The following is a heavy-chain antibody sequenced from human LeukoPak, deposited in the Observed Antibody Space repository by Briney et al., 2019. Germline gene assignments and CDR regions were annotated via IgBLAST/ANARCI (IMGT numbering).Heavy chain of an antibody. CDR1: GFIFDRYG. CDR2: ISDSGSRT. Sequence: GGSLRLSCAASGFIFDRYGMTWVRQAPGEGLKWVSSISDSGSRTYYADSVKGRFTVSRDNSTNTVYVQMNSLRAEDTAIYYCAKQESSGSYPYYFDYWGQGTLVTVSS. CDR3: AKQESSGSYPYYFDY. V-gene: IGHV3-23*01. D-gene: IGHD3-22*01. J-gene: IGHJ4*02.